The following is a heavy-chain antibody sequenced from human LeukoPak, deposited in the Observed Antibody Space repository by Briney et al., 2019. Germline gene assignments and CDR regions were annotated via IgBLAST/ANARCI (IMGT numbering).Heavy chain of an antibody. CDR2: IYYSGST. J-gene: IGHJ5*02. Sequence: SETLSLTCTVSGGPITSTSYYWGWIRQPPGKGLEWIGNIYYSGSTYYNPSLTSRVTISVDTSKNQFSLKLSSVTAADTAVYYCARRSKVVVTANWFDPWGQGTLVTVSS. CDR1: GGPITSTSYY. V-gene: IGHV4-39*01. CDR3: ARRSKVVVTANWFDP. D-gene: IGHD2-21*02.